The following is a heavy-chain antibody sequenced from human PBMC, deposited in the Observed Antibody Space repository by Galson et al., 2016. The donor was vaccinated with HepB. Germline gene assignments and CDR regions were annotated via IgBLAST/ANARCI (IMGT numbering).Heavy chain of an antibody. J-gene: IGHJ4*02. Sequence: CAISGDSVSSNSVAWNWIRQSPSRGLEWLGRTYYRSKWYNEYAVSVKSRITINPDTSKNQISLQMNSVTPEDTAVYYCARDLSARFDYWGQGTPVTVSS. CDR3: ARDLSARFDY. CDR1: GDSVSSNSVA. CDR2: TYYRSKWYN. V-gene: IGHV6-1*01. D-gene: IGHD4/OR15-4a*01.